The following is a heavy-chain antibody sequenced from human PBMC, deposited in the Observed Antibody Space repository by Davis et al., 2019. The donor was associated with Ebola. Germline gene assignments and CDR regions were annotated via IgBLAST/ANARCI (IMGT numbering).Heavy chain of an antibody. CDR2: IYPGDSDT. V-gene: IGHV5-51*01. Sequence: KVSCKGSGYSFTSYWIGWVRQMPGKGLEWMGIIYPGDSDTRYSPSFQGQVTISADKSISTAYLQWSSLKASDTAMYYCARLARPFHVLRYFDWLPPDVWGQGTTVTVSS. D-gene: IGHD3-9*01. CDR1: GYSFTSYW. CDR3: ARLARPFHVLRYFDWLPPDV. J-gene: IGHJ6*02.